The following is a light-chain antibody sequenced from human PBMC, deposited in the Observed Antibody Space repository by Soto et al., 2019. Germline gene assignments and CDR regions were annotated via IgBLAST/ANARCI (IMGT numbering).Light chain of an antibody. V-gene: IGKV1-5*03. CDR3: QQYNTYPRT. CDR2: KAS. Sequence: DIQMTQSPSTLSASVGDRVTITCRASQNVNNWLAWYQQKPGKAPKLLIYKASNLQSGVPSRFSGSGSGTEFTLTISSLQPDDFATYSCQQYNTYPRTFGQGTKLEIK. J-gene: IGKJ2*01. CDR1: QNVNNW.